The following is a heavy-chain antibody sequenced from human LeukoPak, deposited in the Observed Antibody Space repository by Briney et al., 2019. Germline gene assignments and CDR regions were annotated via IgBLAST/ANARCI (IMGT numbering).Heavy chain of an antibody. V-gene: IGHV3-33*01. Sequence: PGVSLTLSWAPGVFTVSSCGNRWVRHSPGEGRGWVAVIWYDGSNQYYADSVKGRFTISRDNSKNTVYLQMKSTRGEDTAVYYCARVLSQSSYYYGMDVWGQGTTVTVSS. CDR1: VFTVSSCG. D-gene: IGHD3-10*01. CDR2: IWYDGSNQ. J-gene: IGHJ6*02. CDR3: ARVLSQSSYYYGMDV.